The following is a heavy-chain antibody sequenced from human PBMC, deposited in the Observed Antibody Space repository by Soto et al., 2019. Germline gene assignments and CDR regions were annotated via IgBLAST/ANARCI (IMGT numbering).Heavy chain of an antibody. CDR3: ARGRIVVVPAAIKNWFDP. CDR1: GGSISSYY. V-gene: IGHV4-59*12. Sequence: PSETLSLTCTVSGGSISSYYWSWIRQPPGKGLEWIGDIYYSGSTNYNPSLKSRVTISVDTSKNQFSLKLSSVTAADTAVYYCARGRIVVVPAAIKNWFDPWGQGTLVTVSS. D-gene: IGHD2-2*01. CDR2: IYYSGST. J-gene: IGHJ5*02.